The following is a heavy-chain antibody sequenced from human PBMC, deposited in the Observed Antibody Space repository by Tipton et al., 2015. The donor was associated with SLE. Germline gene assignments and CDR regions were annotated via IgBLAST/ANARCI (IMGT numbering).Heavy chain of an antibody. J-gene: IGHJ3*02. CDR2: IYHSGST. CDR1: GGSISSSSYY. D-gene: IGHD3-10*01. CDR3: ASLGGLRAFDI. V-gene: IGHV4-39*07. Sequence: TLSLTCTVSGGSISSSSYYWGWIRQPPGKGLEWIGSIYHSGSTYYNPSLKSRVTISVDTSKNQFSLKLSSVTAADTAIYYCASLGGLRAFDIWGQGTMVTVSS.